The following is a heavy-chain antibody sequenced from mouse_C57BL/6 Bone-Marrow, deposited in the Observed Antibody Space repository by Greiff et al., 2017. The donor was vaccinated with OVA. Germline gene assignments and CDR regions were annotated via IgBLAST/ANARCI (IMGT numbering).Heavy chain of an antibody. CDR3: ARQANWDPYWYFDV. J-gene: IGHJ1*03. V-gene: IGHV2-6-1*01. D-gene: IGHD4-1*01. Sequence: QVHVKQSGPGLVAPSQSLSITCTVSGFSLTSYGVHWVRQPPGKGLEWLVVIWSDGSTTYNSALKSRLSISKDNSKSQVFLKMNSLQTDDTAMYYCARQANWDPYWYFDVWGTGTTVTVSS. CDR2: IWSDGST. CDR1: GFSLTSYG.